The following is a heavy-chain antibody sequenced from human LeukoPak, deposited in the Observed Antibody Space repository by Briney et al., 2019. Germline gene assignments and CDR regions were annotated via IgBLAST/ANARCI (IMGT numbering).Heavy chain of an antibody. J-gene: IGHJ4*02. D-gene: IGHD2-15*01. CDR2: ISGSGGST. CDR1: GFTFSSYS. Sequence: GGSLRLSCAASGFTFSSYSMNWVRQAPGKGLEWVSAISGSGGSTYYADSVKGRFTISRDNAKNSLYLQMNSLRAEDTAVYYCARAPLRGIVVVVAATSSPPDYWGQGTLVTVSS. CDR3: ARAPLRGIVVVVAATSSPPDY. V-gene: IGHV3-21*01.